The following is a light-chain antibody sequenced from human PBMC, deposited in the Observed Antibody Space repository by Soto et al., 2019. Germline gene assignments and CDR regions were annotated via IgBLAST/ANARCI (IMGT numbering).Light chain of an antibody. CDR2: GAS. CDR1: QSVSSN. V-gene: IGKV3D-15*01. J-gene: IGKJ1*01. Sequence: EIVMTQSPATLSVSRGERATLSCRASQSVSSNLAWYQQKPGQAPRLLIYGASTRATGIPARFSGSGSGTEFTLTISSLQSEDFAVSYCQQYNNWPQTFGQGTKVDI. CDR3: QQYNNWPQT.